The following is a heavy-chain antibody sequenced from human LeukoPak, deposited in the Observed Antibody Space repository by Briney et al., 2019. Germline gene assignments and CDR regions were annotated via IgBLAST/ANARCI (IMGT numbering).Heavy chain of an antibody. D-gene: IGHD6-13*01. J-gene: IGHJ4*02. Sequence: QTGGSLRLSCAASGFTFSSYTMNWVRQAPGKGLEWVSYISSGSSTIYYADSVKGRFTISRDNAKNSLYLQMNSLRAEDTAVYYCARATAYSSSLDYWGQGTLVIVSS. CDR2: ISSGSSTI. CDR1: GFTFSSYT. V-gene: IGHV3-48*01. CDR3: ARATAYSSSLDY.